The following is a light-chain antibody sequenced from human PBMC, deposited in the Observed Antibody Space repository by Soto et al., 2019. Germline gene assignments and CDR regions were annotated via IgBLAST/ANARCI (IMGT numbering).Light chain of an antibody. J-gene: IGKJ4*01. CDR2: WAS. CDR1: QSVLYSSNNKNY. CDR3: QQYYSTPLT. V-gene: IGKV4-1*01. Sequence: DIVMTQSPDSLAVSLGERATINCKSSQSVLYSSNNKNYLAWYQQKPGQPPKLLLYWASTREPGVPYRFSGSGSGTDFTLTISSLQAEDVAVYYCQQYYSTPLTFGGGTKVQIK.